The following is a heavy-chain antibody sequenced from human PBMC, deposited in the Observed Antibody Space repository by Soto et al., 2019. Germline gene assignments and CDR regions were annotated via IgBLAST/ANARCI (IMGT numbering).Heavy chain of an antibody. CDR1: GSIFIGYG. CDR2: IGHEGTEI. Sequence: QVQLEQSGGGGVQPGGSLRLSCVVPGSIFIGYGMHWVRQAPGKGLEWVAVIGHEGTEIDYADSVKGRFTISRDNSKNTLYLHMNSLRAEDTAVYYCARDGIGVTALRGFLDYWGQGTMVTVSS. D-gene: IGHD1-20*01. CDR3: ARDGIGVTALRGFLDY. V-gene: IGHV3-33*01. J-gene: IGHJ4*02.